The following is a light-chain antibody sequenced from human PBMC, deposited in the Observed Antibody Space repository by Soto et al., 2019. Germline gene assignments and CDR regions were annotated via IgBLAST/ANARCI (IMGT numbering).Light chain of an antibody. J-gene: IGKJ1*01. CDR1: QSVSSN. V-gene: IGKV3-15*01. Sequence: EVVLTQSPGTLSLSPGERATLSCRASQSVSSNLAWYQPKPCQAPRLLIYGASTRATGIPARFSGSGSGTEFTPTISSLQSQDFAVYYCQQYKNWPPWTVGQGTKVDIK. CDR2: GAS. CDR3: QQYKNWPPWT.